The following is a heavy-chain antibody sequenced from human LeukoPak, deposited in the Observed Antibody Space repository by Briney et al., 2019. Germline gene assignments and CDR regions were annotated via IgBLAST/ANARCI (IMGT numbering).Heavy chain of an antibody. V-gene: IGHV3-48*03. CDR1: GFTFSSYE. Sequence: PGGSLRLSCAASGFTFSSYEMNWVRQAPGKGLEWVSYISSSGSTMYYADSVKGRFTISRDNAKNSLYLQMNSLRAEDTAVYYCAKDQNYYDSSGYYYFDYWGQGTLVTVSS. CDR3: AKDQNYYDSSGYYYFDY. J-gene: IGHJ4*02. D-gene: IGHD3-22*01. CDR2: ISSSGSTM.